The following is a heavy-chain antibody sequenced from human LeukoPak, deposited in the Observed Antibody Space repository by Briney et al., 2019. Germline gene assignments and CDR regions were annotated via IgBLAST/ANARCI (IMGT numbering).Heavy chain of an antibody. D-gene: IGHD6-13*01. J-gene: IGHJ3*02. Sequence: SVKVSCKAPGGTFNSYAINWVRQAPGQGLEWMGRIFPIFGTANYAQKFQGRVTVTTDESTNTAYMELSSLRPEDTAMYYCARDRGERDSSWSLPAHGFDIWGQGTMVTVSS. V-gene: IGHV1-69*05. CDR1: GGTFNSYA. CDR2: IFPIFGTA. CDR3: ARDRGERDSSWSLPAHGFDI.